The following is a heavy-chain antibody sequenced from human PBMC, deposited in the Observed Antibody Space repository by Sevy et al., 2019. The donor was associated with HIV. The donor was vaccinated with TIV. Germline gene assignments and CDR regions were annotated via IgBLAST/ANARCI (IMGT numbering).Heavy chain of an antibody. CDR3: ARALRSGNLAFDI. Sequence: SETLSLTCAVSGGSITSTEFSCSWIRQAQGRGLEWFGFIHHGGSTYYNPSFQSRVTISVDRPRNEFSLKLSSVTAADTAVYYCARALRSGNLAFDIWGQGTMVTVSS. CDR2: IHHGGST. CDR1: GGSITSTEFS. V-gene: IGHV4-30-2*01. D-gene: IGHD3-22*01. J-gene: IGHJ3*02.